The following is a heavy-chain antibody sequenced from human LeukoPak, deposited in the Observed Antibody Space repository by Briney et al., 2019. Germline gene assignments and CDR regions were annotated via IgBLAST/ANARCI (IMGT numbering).Heavy chain of an antibody. V-gene: IGHV1-69*04. CDR1: GGTFSRYA. Sequence: ASVKVSCKASGGTFSRYAISWVRQAPGQGLEWMGTIIPIVNKANYAQRFQGRVTITADKSTNTLYMELRSLRPEDTAVYYCARLSCGDYYDSSGSCAGEGSMDVWGQGTTVTVSS. J-gene: IGHJ6*02. CDR2: IIPIVNKA. CDR3: ARLSCGDYYDSSGSCAGEGSMDV. D-gene: IGHD3-22*01.